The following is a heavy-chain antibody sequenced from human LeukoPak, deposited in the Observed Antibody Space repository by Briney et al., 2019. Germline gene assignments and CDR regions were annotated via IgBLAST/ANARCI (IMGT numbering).Heavy chain of an antibody. CDR1: GFTFSTYW. D-gene: IGHD3/OR15-3a*01. J-gene: IGHJ4*02. CDR2: INQDGSQK. Sequence: GSLRLSCAASGFTFSTYWMHWVRRAPGKGLEWVATINQDGSQKNYVDSVKGRFTISRDNAKSSLYLQMNGLRVEDTAVYYCVSAPGWTLDYWGQGTLVTVSS. V-gene: IGHV3-7*01. CDR3: VSAPGWTLDY.